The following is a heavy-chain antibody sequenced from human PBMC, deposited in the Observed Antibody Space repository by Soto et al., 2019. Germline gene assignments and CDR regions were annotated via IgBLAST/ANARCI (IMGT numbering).Heavy chain of an antibody. CDR3: ARVSVVVVAAMGYGMDV. CDR2: IYYSGST. V-gene: IGHV4-30-4*02. Sequence: SDTLSLTCTVSGGSISSGDCYWSWIRQPPGKGLEWIGYIYYSGSTYYNPSLKSRVTISVDTSKNQFSLKLSSVTAADTAVYYCARVSVVVVAAMGYGMDVWGQGTTVNVSS. CDR1: GGSISSGDCY. J-gene: IGHJ6*02. D-gene: IGHD2-15*01.